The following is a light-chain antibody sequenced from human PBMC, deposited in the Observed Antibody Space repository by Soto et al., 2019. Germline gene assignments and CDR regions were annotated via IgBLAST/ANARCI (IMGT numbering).Light chain of an antibody. CDR1: QTVNSR. V-gene: IGKV3-20*01. CDR2: HTS. CDR3: QQYGSSPRT. Sequence: GLSLSLAALSSSTRERATLSCRASQTVNSRLAWYQHKPGQAPRLLIYHTSNRATGIPARFSGSGSGTDFTLTISRLEPEDFAVYYCQQYGSSPRTFGQRTKVDI. J-gene: IGKJ1*01.